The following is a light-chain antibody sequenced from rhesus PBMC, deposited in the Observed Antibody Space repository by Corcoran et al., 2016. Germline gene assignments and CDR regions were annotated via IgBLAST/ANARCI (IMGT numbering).Light chain of an antibody. CDR1: SSDLGGYNY. Sequence: QAALTQPRSVSGSPGPSVTISCTGTSSDLGGYNYVSWYQQHPGTAPKLMIYEVSKRPSGVSDRFSGSKSGNTASLTISGLQAEDGADYYCSSYAGSNTDIFGAGTRLTVL. CDR3: SSYAGSNTDI. J-gene: IGLJ1*01. V-gene: IGLV2-32*02. CDR2: EVS.